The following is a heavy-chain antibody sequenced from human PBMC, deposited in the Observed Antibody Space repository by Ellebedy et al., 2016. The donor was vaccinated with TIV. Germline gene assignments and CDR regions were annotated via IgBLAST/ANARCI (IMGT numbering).Heavy chain of an antibody. J-gene: IGHJ4*02. D-gene: IGHD4-17*01. CDR1: GYSFTDYW. CDR3: ARQDNGDLRD. V-gene: IGHV5-51*01. Sequence: PGGSLRLSCKSSGYSFTDYWIGWVRQMPGKGLEWMGIIYPGDSRTRYSPSFQGHVTISADKSMNTAYLQWSSLKASDTAMYYCARQDNGDLRDWGQGTLVTVSS. CDR2: IYPGDSRT.